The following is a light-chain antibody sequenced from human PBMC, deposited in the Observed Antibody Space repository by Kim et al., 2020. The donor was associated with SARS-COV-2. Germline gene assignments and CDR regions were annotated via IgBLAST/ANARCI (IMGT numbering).Light chain of an antibody. CDR2: SDN. CDR3: AAWDDRLNAYV. CDR1: SSNIGTNT. Sequence: ELTQPPSASGTPGQRVIISCSGSSSNIGTNTVNWYQQLPGRAPRLLIYSDNQRPSGVPDRFSASKSGTSASLAINGLQSEDEADWYCAAWDDRLNAYVFGSGTKVTVL. V-gene: IGLV1-44*01. J-gene: IGLJ1*01.